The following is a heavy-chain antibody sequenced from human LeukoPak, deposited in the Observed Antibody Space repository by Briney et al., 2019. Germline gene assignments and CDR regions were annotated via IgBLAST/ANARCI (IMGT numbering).Heavy chain of an antibody. V-gene: IGHV1-2*02. CDR2: INPNSGGT. D-gene: IGHD6-6*01. J-gene: IGHJ5*02. Sequence: ASVNVSCKASGYTFTGYYMHWVRQAPGQGLEWMGWINPNSGGTSYAQKFQGRVTMTRDTSISTVYMELSRLRSDDTAVYYCARLKSTISSGWFDPWGQGTLVAVSS. CDR3: ARLKSTISSGWFDP. CDR1: GYTFTGYY.